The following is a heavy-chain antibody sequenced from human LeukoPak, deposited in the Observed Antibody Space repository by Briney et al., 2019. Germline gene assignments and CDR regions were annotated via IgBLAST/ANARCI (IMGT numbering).Heavy chain of an antibody. Sequence: PGGSLRLSCAASGFTFSSYAMHWVRQAPGKGLEWVAVISYDGSNKYYADPVKGRFTISRDNSKNTLYLQMNSLRAEDTAVYYCARDTIFGVVNRWFDPWGQGTLVTVSS. CDR3: ARDTIFGVVNRWFDP. CDR2: ISYDGSNK. D-gene: IGHD3-3*02. CDR1: GFTFSSYA. V-gene: IGHV3-30*04. J-gene: IGHJ5*02.